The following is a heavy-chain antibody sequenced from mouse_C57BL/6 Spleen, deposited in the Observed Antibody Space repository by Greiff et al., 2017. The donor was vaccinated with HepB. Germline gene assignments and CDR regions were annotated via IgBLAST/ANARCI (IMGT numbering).Heavy chain of an antibody. Sequence: QVQLKESGAELARPGASVKMSCKASGYTFTSYTMHWVKQRPGQGLEWIGYINPSSGYTKYNQKFKDKATLTADKSSSTAYMQLSSLTSEDSAVYYCAREEDYERGYFDVWGTGTTVTVSS. CDR2: INPSSGYT. CDR3: AREEDYERGYFDV. J-gene: IGHJ1*03. CDR1: GYTFTSYT. V-gene: IGHV1-4*01. D-gene: IGHD1-1*01.